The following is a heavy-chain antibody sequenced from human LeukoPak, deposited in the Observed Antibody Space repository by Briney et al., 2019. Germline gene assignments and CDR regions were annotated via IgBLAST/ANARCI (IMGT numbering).Heavy chain of an antibody. D-gene: IGHD2-15*01. CDR1: GFTFSSYA. Sequence: PGGSLRLSCAASGFTFSSYAMSWVRQAPGKGLEWVSGISGSDGGTYNADSVKGRFTISRDNSKNTLYLQMNSLRAEDAAVYYCAKGSLSYCSGRCYYFDYWGQGTLVTVS. CDR3: AKGSLSYCSGRCYYFDY. V-gene: IGHV3-23*01. CDR2: ISGSDGGT. J-gene: IGHJ4*02.